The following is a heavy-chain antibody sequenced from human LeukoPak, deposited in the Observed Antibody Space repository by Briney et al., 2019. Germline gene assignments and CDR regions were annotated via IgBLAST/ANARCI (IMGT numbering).Heavy chain of an antibody. CDR3: ARSRDGYNYDAFDI. CDR2: INSDGSST. V-gene: IGHV3-74*01. D-gene: IGHD5-24*01. J-gene: IGHJ3*02. CDR1: GFTFSSYW. Sequence: GGSLRLSCADSGFTFSSYWMHWVRQAPGKGLVWVSRINSDGSSTSYADSVKGRFTISRDNAKNTLYLQMNSLRAEDTAVYYCARSRDGYNYDAFDIWGQGTMFTVSS.